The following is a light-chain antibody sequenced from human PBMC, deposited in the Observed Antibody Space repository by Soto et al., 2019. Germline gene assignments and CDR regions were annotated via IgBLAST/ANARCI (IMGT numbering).Light chain of an antibody. Sequence: RVMTQSPATLSVSPGERATLAGRASQSISSNLAWYQQKPGQAPRLLIYGASTRATGIPARFSGSGSGTEFTLTISSLQSEDFAVYYCQRYNNWPPITFGQGTRLEIK. J-gene: IGKJ5*01. CDR2: GAS. CDR3: QRYNNWPPIT. V-gene: IGKV3-15*01. CDR1: QSISSN.